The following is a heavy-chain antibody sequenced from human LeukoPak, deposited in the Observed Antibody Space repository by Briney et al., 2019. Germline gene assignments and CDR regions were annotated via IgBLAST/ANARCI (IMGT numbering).Heavy chain of an antibody. CDR2: ISSSSSYI. CDR3: ARVGYDFWSGPTPDY. V-gene: IGHV3-21*01. CDR1: GFTFSSYS. D-gene: IGHD3-3*01. J-gene: IGHJ4*02. Sequence: GGSLRPSYAASGFTFSSYSMNWVRQAPGKGLEWVSSISSSSSYIYYADSVKGRFTISRDNAKNSLYLQMNSLRAEDTAVYYCARVGYDFWSGPTPDYWGQGTLVTVSS.